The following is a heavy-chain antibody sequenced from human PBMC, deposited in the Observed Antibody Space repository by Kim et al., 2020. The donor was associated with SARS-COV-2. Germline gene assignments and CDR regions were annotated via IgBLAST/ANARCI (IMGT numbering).Heavy chain of an antibody. CDR3: ARNSLTGYPYAMDV. V-gene: IGHV3-11*04. CDR1: GFTFSDFY. Sequence: GGSLRLSCAASGFTFSDFYMSWIRQAPGEGLEWLAYITSSGATIQYTESVQGRFTISRDNAKNSLYLQMNSLRANDTDVYYCARNSLTGYPYAMDVWGQGTTVTVSS. CDR2: ITSSGATI. J-gene: IGHJ6*02. D-gene: IGHD3-9*01.